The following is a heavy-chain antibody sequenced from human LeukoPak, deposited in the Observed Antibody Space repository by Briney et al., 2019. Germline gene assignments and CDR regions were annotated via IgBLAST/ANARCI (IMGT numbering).Heavy chain of an antibody. Sequence: SETLSLTCAVYGGSFSGYYWSWIRQPPGKGLEWIGEINHSGSTNYNPSLKSRVTISVDTSKNQFSLKLSSVTAADTAVYYCARLKDSGYDLGWASDIWGQGTMVTVSS. CDR1: GGSFSGYY. D-gene: IGHD5-12*01. V-gene: IGHV4-34*01. CDR2: INHSGST. CDR3: ARLKDSGYDLGWASDI. J-gene: IGHJ3*02.